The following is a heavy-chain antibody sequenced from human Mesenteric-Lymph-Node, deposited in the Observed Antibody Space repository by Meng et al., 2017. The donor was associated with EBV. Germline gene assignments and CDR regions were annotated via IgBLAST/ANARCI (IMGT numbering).Heavy chain of an antibody. CDR3: AREGDWTTFDY. J-gene: IGHJ4*02. CDR1: GYTYTSYG. Sequence: QAQLLRSGAEGKEPGASGKVSCKASGYTYTSYGIIWVRQAPGQGLEWVGWISAYNGNTNYAQKVQGRVTMTTDTSTTTAYMELRRLRSDDTAVYYCAREGDWTTFDYWGQGTLVTVSS. D-gene: IGHD3/OR15-3a*01. CDR2: ISAYNGNT. V-gene: IGHV1-18*01.